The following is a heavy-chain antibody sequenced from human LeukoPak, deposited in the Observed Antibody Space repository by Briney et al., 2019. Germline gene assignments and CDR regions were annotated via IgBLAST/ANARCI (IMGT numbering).Heavy chain of an antibody. CDR3: AKDHSSFDYYGSGEP. V-gene: IGHV3-23*01. J-gene: IGHJ5*02. CDR2: ISGSGGST. D-gene: IGHD3-10*01. CDR1: GFTFTSYG. Sequence: GGALRLSCAASGFTFTSYGMSWVRQAPGKGLEWVSAISGSGGSTYYADSVKGRFTISRDNSKNTLYLQMNSLRAEDTAVYYCAKDHSSFDYYGSGEPWGQGTLVTVSS.